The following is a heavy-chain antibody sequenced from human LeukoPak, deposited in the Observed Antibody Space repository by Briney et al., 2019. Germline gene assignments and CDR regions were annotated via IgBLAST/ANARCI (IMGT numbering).Heavy chain of an antibody. D-gene: IGHD1-26*01. CDR3: AKDVVGAINSFDY. J-gene: IGHJ4*02. V-gene: IGHV3-23*01. CDR2: ISGSGGST. Sequence: PGGSLRLSCAASGFTFSSYAMSWVRQSPGKGLEWVSAISGSGGSTYYADSVKGRFTISRDNSTNTMYLQMTSLRAEDTAVYYCAKDVVGAINSFDYWGEGTLVTVSS. CDR1: GFTFSSYA.